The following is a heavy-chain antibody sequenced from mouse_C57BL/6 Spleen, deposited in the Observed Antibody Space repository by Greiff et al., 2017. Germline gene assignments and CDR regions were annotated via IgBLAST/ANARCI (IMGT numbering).Heavy chain of an antibody. Sequence: QVQLQQPGAELVRPGSSVKLSCKASGYTFTSYWMHWVQQRPIQGLEWIGNIDPSDSETHYNQKFKDKATLTVDKSSSTAYMQLSSLTSEDSAVYYCARGHYYGSSRYYFDYWGQGTTLTVSS. J-gene: IGHJ2*01. CDR3: ARGHYYGSSRYYFDY. D-gene: IGHD1-1*01. CDR2: IDPSDSET. V-gene: IGHV1-52*01. CDR1: GYTFTSYW.